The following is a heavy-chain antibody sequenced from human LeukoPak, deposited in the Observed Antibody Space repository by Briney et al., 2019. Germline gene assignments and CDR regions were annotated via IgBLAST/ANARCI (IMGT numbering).Heavy chain of an antibody. D-gene: IGHD3-10*01. CDR2: IIPIFGTA. J-gene: IGHJ5*02. CDR3: ATSIPLSSGRGPPYNWFDP. Sequence: ASVTVSCTASGGTFSSYAISWVRQAPGQGLEWMGGIIPIFGTANYAQKFQGRVTITADESTSTAYMELSSLRSEDTAVYYCATSIPLSSGRGPPYNWFDPWGQGTLVTVSS. V-gene: IGHV1-69*13. CDR1: GGTFSSYA.